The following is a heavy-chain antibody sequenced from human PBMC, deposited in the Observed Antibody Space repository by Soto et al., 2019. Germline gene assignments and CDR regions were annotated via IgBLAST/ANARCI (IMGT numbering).Heavy chain of an antibody. Sequence: ASVKVSCKASGYTFTSYDINWVRQATGQGLEWMGWMNPNSGNTGYAQKFQGRVTVTRNTSISTAYMELGSLRSEDTAVYYCARPGLGGFGELLPYYYYYYGMDVWGQGTTVTVSS. J-gene: IGHJ6*02. CDR3: ARPGLGGFGELLPYYYYYYGMDV. V-gene: IGHV1-8*01. CDR1: GYTFTSYD. CDR2: MNPNSGNT. D-gene: IGHD3-10*01.